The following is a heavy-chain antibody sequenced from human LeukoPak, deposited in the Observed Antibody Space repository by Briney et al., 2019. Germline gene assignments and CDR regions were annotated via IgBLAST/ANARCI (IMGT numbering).Heavy chain of an antibody. D-gene: IGHD3-10*01. CDR1: GYRFSSYW. CDR2: IYHGDSDT. J-gene: IGHJ4*02. Sequence: GESLKISCKGSGYRFSSYWIGWVRQMPGKGLEWMGIIYHGDSDTRYSPSFQGLVTISADKSISTAYLQWSCLKASDTAMYFCARRDGSGSPHFDYWGQGTLVTVSS. V-gene: IGHV5-51*01. CDR3: ARRDGSGSPHFDY.